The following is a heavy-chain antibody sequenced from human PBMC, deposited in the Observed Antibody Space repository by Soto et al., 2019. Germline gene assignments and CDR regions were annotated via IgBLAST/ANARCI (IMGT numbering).Heavy chain of an antibody. CDR2: VYYNGNT. Sequence: QLQLQESGPRLVKPSETLSLICSVSGGSIRSGSNYWAWIRQPPGKELDWIGTVYYNGNTYYNASLKSRVTISAATSKNQFSLTLSSVSAADKAVYYCVRQNIVRGVLSGFDPWGQGTLVSVSS. CDR3: VRQNIVRGVLSGFDP. V-gene: IGHV4-39*01. D-gene: IGHD5-12*01. CDR1: GGSIRSGSNY. J-gene: IGHJ5*02.